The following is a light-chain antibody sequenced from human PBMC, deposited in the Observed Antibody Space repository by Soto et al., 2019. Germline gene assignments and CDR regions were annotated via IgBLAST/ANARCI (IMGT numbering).Light chain of an antibody. CDR3: QQSYRTPYT. CDR2: AAS. CDR1: QTFNKF. J-gene: IGKJ2*01. Sequence: DIQMTQSPSSLSASVGDRVTITCRASQTFNKFLNWYQQKPGKAPKLLIYAASSLQGGVQSRFSGSGSGTDFTLTISSLQPEDFATYYCQQSYRTPYTFGQGTKLEIK. V-gene: IGKV1-39*01.